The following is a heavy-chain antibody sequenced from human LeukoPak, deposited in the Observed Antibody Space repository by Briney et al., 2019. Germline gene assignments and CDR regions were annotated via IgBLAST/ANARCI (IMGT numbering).Heavy chain of an antibody. CDR3: AREGYDILTCYSSPSIRFDY. D-gene: IGHD3-9*01. CDR1: GGTFSSYA. J-gene: IGHJ4*02. V-gene: IGHV1-69*04. CDR2: IIPILGIA. Sequence: SVKVSCKASGGTFSSYAISWVRQAPGQGLEWMGRIIPILGIANYAQKFQGRVTITADKSTSTAYMELSSLRSEDTAVYYCAREGYDILTCYSSPSIRFDYWGQGTLVTVSS.